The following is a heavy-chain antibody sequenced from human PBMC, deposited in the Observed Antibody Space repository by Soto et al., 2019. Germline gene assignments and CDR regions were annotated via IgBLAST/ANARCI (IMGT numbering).Heavy chain of an antibody. J-gene: IGHJ4*02. V-gene: IGHV4-59*01. Sequence: SETMSLTCTVSDGYIRSYYWSWIRQPPGKGLEWIGYIYYSGSTNYNPSLKSRVTISVDTSKNQFSLKLSSVTAADTAVYYCASFMVATSGFDYWGQGTLVTVSS. CDR2: IYYSGST. CDR3: ASFMVATSGFDY. D-gene: IGHD5-12*01. CDR1: DGYIRSYY.